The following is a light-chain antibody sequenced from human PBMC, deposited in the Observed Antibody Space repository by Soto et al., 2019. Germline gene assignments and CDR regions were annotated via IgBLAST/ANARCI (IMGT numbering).Light chain of an antibody. Sequence: DVVMTQTPLSLSVAPGQPASISCKSSQSLLHITGETFLFWYLQKPGQAPSLLIYAVSTRATGIPDRFSGSGSGTEFTLTISSLQSEDFAVYYCQQYSNWPPYTFGQGTKVDNK. V-gene: IGKV2-29*01. CDR2: AVS. CDR1: QSLLHITGETF. CDR3: QQYSNWPPYT. J-gene: IGKJ2*01.